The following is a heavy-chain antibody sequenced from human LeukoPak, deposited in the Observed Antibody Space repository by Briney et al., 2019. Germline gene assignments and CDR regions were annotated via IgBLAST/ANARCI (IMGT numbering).Heavy chain of an antibody. D-gene: IGHD1-26*01. Sequence: SQTLSLTCTVSGGSISSGSYYWSWIRQPAGKGLEWIGRIYTSGSTNYNPSLKSRVTISVDTSKNQFSLKLSSVTAADTAVYYCARELGWELLVGDAFDIWGQGTMVTVSS. CDR2: IYTSGST. J-gene: IGHJ3*02. CDR3: ARELGWELLVGDAFDI. CDR1: GGSISSGSYY. V-gene: IGHV4-61*02.